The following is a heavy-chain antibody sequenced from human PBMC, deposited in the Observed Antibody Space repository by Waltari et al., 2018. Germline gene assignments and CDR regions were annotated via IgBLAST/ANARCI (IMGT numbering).Heavy chain of an antibody. CDR2: IYYSGST. J-gene: IGHJ6*03. CDR1: GGSISSSNYY. CDR3: ARDYSSSWPYYYYYIDV. V-gene: IGHV4-39*07. Sequence: QLQLQESGPGLVKPSETRSRTCTVSGGSISSSNYYWGWIRQPPEKGLEWIGSIYYSGSTYYTPSLKSRVTISVDTSKNQFSLQLSSVTAADTAVYYCARDYSSSWPYYYYYIDVWGKGTTVTISS. D-gene: IGHD6-13*01.